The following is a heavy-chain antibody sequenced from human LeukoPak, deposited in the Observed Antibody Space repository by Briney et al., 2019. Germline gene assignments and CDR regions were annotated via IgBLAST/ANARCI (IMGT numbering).Heavy chain of an antibody. CDR1: GGSFSGYY. J-gene: IGHJ4*02. Sequence: SETLSLTCAVYGGSFSGYYWSWIRQPPGKGLEWIWEINHSGSTNSNPSLNSRVTISVDTSKNQFSLKLSSVTAADTAVYYCARGFRVAGLQRKYYFDYWGQGTLVTVSS. V-gene: IGHV4-34*01. CDR3: ARGFRVAGLQRKYYFDY. CDR2: INHSGST. D-gene: IGHD6-19*01.